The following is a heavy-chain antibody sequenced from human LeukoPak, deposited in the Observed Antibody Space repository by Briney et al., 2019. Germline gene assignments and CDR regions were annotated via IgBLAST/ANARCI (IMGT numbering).Heavy chain of an antibody. CDR2: ISYDGIYE. V-gene: IGHV3-30*03. CDR1: GFTFSSYA. D-gene: IGHD1-26*01. CDR3: ARGGGSFDY. Sequence: GGSLRLSCVTSGFTFSSYAMHWVRQAPGKGLEWVAVISYDGIYEYYADSLKGRFTISRDNAKNSLYLQMNSLRAEDTAVYYCARGGGSFDYWGQGTLVTVSS. J-gene: IGHJ4*02.